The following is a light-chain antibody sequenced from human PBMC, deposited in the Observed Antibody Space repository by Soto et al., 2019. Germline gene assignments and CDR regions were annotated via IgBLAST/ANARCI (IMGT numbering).Light chain of an antibody. J-gene: IGLJ2*01. CDR1: SSNIGDNA. CDR3: AARDDRLNGRV. CDR2: YDD. Sequence: QSVLIQPPSVSGAPGQTVTISCSGSSSNIGDNAVTWYQQVPGKAPRLLIYYDDLLPSGVSDRFSGSKSGTSASLAISGLQPEDEADYYCAARDDRLNGRVFGGGTTLPVL. V-gene: IGLV1-36*01.